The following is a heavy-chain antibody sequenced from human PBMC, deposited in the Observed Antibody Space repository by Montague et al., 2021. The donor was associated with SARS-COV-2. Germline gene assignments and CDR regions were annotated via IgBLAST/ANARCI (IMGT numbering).Heavy chain of an antibody. V-gene: IGHV4-34*01. Sequence: SETLSLTCTVSGGSISSYYWSWIRQPPGKGLEWIGGINHSGSTNYNPSLKSRVTISVDTSKNQSSLKLSSVTAADTAVYYCARERYSFSLTRGSTWFDPWGQGTLVTVSS. CDR3: ARERYSFSLTRGSTWFDP. J-gene: IGHJ5*02. CDR1: GGSISSYY. D-gene: IGHD3-9*01. CDR2: INHSGST.